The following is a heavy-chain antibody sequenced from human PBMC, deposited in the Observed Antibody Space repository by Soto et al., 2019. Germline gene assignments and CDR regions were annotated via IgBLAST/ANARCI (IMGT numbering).Heavy chain of an antibody. CDR1: GASISSTTYF. J-gene: IGHJ5*02. D-gene: IGHD6-19*01. V-gene: IGHV4-39*01. CDR3: ARWGIAVNWFDP. CDR2: IYYSGST. Sequence: SEPLSLTCTVSGASISSTTYFWGWIRQPPGKGLEWIGSIYYSGSTYYNPSLKSRVTVSVDTSKNQFSLNLSSVTAADTAVYYCARWGIAVNWFDPWGQGTLVTVSS.